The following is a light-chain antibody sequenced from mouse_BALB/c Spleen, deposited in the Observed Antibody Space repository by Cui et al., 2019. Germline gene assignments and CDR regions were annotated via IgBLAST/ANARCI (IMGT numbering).Light chain of an antibody. Sequence: HIVLTQSTAILSASPGEKVTMTCSASSSVSYMYCYQQKPGSSPRLLIYDTSNLASGVPVRVSGSGSGISYSLTISRMEAEDAATYYGQQASSYPMYTFGGGTKLEIK. V-gene: IGKV4-55*01. CDR3: QQASSYPMYT. CDR1: SSVSY. J-gene: IGKJ2*01. CDR2: DTS.